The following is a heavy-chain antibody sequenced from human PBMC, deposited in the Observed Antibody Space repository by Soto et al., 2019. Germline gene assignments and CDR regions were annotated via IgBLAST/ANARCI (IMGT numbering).Heavy chain of an antibody. CDR3: ARVPNRLGFVWFDP. CDR1: GGTFSSYA. CDR2: IIPIFGTA. D-gene: IGHD3-3*01. J-gene: IGHJ5*02. Sequence: ASVKVSCKASGGTFSSYAISWVRQAPGQGLEWMGGIIPIFGTANYAQKFQGRVTITADESTSTAYMELSSLRSEDTAVYYCARVPNRLGFVWFDPWGQGTLVTVSS. V-gene: IGHV1-69*13.